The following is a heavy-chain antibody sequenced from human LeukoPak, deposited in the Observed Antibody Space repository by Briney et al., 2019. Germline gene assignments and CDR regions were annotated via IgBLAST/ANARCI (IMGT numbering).Heavy chain of an antibody. CDR1: GFTFSSYS. J-gene: IGHJ4*02. CDR3: ARDLRRYSSSADY. V-gene: IGHV3-48*04. Sequence: GGSLRLSCAASGFTFSSYSMNWVRQAPGKGLEWVSYISSSSSAIYYADSVKGRFTISRDNAKNSLYLQMNSLRAEDTAVYYCARDLRRYSSSADYWGQGTLVTLSS. D-gene: IGHD6-13*01. CDR2: ISSSSSAI.